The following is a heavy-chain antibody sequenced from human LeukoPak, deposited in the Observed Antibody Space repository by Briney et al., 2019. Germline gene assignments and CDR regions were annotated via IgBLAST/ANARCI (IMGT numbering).Heavy chain of an antibody. V-gene: IGHV4-59*01. Sequence: SEILSLTCTASGGSISNYYWSWIRHPPWKGLEWIGYIYYSGSTNYNPSLKSRVTISVDTSKNQFSLKLSSVTAADTAVYFCARGWTRGFDSWGQGTLVTVSS. CDR3: ARGWTRGFDS. D-gene: IGHD3/OR15-3a*01. CDR2: IYYSGST. J-gene: IGHJ5*01. CDR1: GGSISNYY.